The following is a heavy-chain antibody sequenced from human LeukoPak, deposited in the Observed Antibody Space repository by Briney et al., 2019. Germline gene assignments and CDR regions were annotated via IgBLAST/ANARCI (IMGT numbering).Heavy chain of an antibody. CDR1: GGSISSYY. CDR3: ARDAWLVHNWYFDL. J-gene: IGHJ2*01. CDR2: IYTSGST. Sequence: SETLSLTCTVSGGSISSYYWSWIRQPAGKGLEWIGRIYTSGSTNYNPSLKSRVTMSVDTSKNQFSLKLSPVTAADTAVYYCARDAWLVHNWYFDLWGRGTLVTVSS. D-gene: IGHD6-19*01. V-gene: IGHV4-4*07.